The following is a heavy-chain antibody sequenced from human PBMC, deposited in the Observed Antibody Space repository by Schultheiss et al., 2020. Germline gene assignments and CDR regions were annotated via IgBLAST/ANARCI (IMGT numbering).Heavy chain of an antibody. CDR1: GFTFSDYY. V-gene: IGHV3-11*04. J-gene: IGHJ4*02. Sequence: GGSLRLSCAASGFTFSDYYMSWIRQAPGKGLEWVSYISSSGSSIYYADSVKGRFTISRDNAKNSLYLQMNSLRAEDTAVYYCARESQRGVVVAATAFDYWGQGTLVTVSS. CDR2: ISSSGSSI. D-gene: IGHD2-15*01. CDR3: ARESQRGVVVAATAFDY.